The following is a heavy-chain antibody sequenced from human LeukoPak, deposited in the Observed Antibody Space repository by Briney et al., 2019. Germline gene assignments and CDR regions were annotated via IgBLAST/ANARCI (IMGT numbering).Heavy chain of an antibody. CDR1: GYTFTSYD. CDR2: MNPNSGNT. J-gene: IGHJ4*02. D-gene: IGHD5-24*01. V-gene: IGHV1-8*03. Sequence: ASVKVSCKASGYTFTSYDTNWVRQATGQGLEWMGWMNPNSGNTGYAQKFQGRVTITRNTSISTAYMELSSLRSEDTAVYYCARVEMATIFNRAFDYWGQGTLVTVSS. CDR3: ARVEMATIFNRAFDY.